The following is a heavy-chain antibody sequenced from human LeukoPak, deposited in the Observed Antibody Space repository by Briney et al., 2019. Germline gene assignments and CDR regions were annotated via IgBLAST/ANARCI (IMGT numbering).Heavy chain of an antibody. CDR1: GYTFTGYY. CDR3: ARMASMAARQEMGY. D-gene: IGHD6-6*01. J-gene: IGHJ4*02. CDR2: INPNSGGT. V-gene: IGHV1-2*02. Sequence: GASVKVSCKASGYTFTGYYMHWVRQAPGQGLEWMGWINPNSGGTNYAQKFQGRVTMTRDTSISTAYMELSRLRTDDTAVYYCARMASMAARQEMGYWGQGTLVTVSS.